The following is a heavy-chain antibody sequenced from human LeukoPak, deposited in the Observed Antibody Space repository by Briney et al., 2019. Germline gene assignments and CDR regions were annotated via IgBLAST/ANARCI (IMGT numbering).Heavy chain of an antibody. CDR2: INHSGST. CDR3: ARVFVWNRFPHWFDP. V-gene: IGHV4-34*01. D-gene: IGHD1-1*01. Sequence: SETLSLTCAVYGGSFSGYYWSWIRQPPGKGLGWIGEINHSGSTNYNPSLKSRVTISVDTSKNQFSLKLSSVTAADTAVYYCARVFVWNRFPHWFDPWGQGTLVTVSS. J-gene: IGHJ5*02. CDR1: GGSFSGYY.